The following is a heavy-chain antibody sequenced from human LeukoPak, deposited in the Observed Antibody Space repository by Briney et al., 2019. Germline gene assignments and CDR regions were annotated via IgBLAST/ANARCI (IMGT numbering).Heavy chain of an antibody. J-gene: IGHJ4*02. V-gene: IGHV4-34*01. CDR3: ARQRVFDY. Sequence: SETLSLTCAVYGESFSGYYWSWIRQPPGKGLEWIGEINHSGSTNYNPSLKSRVTISVDTSKNQFSLKLSSVTAADTAVYYCARQRVFDYWGQGTLVTVSS. CDR1: GESFSGYY. CDR2: INHSGST.